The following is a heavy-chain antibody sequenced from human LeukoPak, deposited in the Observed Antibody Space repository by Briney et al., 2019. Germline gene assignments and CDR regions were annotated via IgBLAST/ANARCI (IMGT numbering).Heavy chain of an antibody. V-gene: IGHV3-21*01. CDR1: GFPFSTYS. CDR2: ITSTSSYI. CDR3: ARVAGGSHHFDY. D-gene: IGHD1-26*01. Sequence: PGGSLRLSCAASGFPFSTYSMNWVRQAPGKGLEWVSSITSTSSYIYYADSVKGRFTISRDNAKNSLYLQMNTLRAEDTAVYYCARVAGGSHHFDYWGQGTLVTVSS. J-gene: IGHJ4*02.